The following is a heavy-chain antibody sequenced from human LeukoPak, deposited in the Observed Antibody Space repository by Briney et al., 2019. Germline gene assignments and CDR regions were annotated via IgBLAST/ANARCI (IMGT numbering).Heavy chain of an antibody. J-gene: IGHJ4*02. V-gene: IGHV1-18*01. CDR2: VSAYNGDT. CDR1: GYTFTSYD. Sequence: ASVKVSCKASGYTFTSYDISWVRQAPGQGLEWMGWVSAYNGDTNYAQKFQDRVTMTTDTSTRTGYMELRSLRSDDTAVYYCARGSYYDYWGQGTLVTVSS. CDR3: ARGSYYDY.